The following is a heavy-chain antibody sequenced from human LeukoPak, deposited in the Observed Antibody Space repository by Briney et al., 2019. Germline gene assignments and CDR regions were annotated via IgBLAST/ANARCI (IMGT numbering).Heavy chain of an antibody. CDR2: IYYSGST. CDR3: ARNTLRYFDWASFDY. D-gene: IGHD3-9*01. Sequence: SETLSLTCTVSGGSISSSSYYWGWIRQPPGKGLEWIGSIYYSGSTYYNPSLKSRVTISVDTSKNQFSLKLSSVTAADTAVYYCARNTLRYFDWASFDYWGQGTLVTVYS. CDR1: GGSISSSSYY. J-gene: IGHJ4*02. V-gene: IGHV4-39*01.